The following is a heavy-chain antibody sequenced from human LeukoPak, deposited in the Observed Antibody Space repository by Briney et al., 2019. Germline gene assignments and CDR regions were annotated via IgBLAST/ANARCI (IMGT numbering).Heavy chain of an antibody. D-gene: IGHD3-22*01. J-gene: IGHJ3*02. Sequence: GVPLRLSCAPSGFTFSSYAMSWARHAPGKGLEWVSSFSGSGWSTYYADSVKGRFTISRDNSKNTLYLQMNSLRAEDTAVYYCAKDEYYDSSGYGLGAFDIWGQGTMVTVSS. CDR3: AKDEYYDSSGYGLGAFDI. V-gene: IGHV3-23*01. CDR1: GFTFSSYA. CDR2: FSGSGWST.